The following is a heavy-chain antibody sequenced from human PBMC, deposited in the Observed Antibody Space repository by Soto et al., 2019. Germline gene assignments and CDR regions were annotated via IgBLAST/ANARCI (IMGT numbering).Heavy chain of an antibody. CDR3: ARCIQQDYYYGMDV. V-gene: IGHV1-18*01. J-gene: IGHJ6*02. CDR2: ISADTGNT. D-gene: IGHD5-18*01. Sequence: QAQLVQSGAEVKKPGASVKVSCKASGYTFYSHSISWVRQAPGQGLGWMGRISADTGNTKYAQKFRGRVTMTTDTSTSTVYMELRNLRSDDTGVYYCARCIQQDYYYGMDVWGQGTTVPVSS. CDR1: GYTFYSHS.